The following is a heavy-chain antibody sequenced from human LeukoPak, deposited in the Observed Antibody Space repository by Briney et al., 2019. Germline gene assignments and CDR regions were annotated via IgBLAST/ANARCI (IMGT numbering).Heavy chain of an antibody. Sequence: SETLSLTCTVSGGSISSSSYYWGWIRQPPGKGLEWIGSIYYSGSTYYNPSLKSRVTISVDTSKNQFSLKLSSVTAADTAVYYCARPVWNGGAFDIWGQGTMVTVSS. J-gene: IGHJ3*02. V-gene: IGHV4-39*07. CDR1: GGSISSSSYY. D-gene: IGHD1-1*01. CDR2: IYYSGST. CDR3: ARPVWNGGAFDI.